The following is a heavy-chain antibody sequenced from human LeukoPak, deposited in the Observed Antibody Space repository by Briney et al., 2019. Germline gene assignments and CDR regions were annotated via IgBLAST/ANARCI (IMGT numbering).Heavy chain of an antibody. V-gene: IGHV1-18*01. CDR1: GYSFTRNG. CDR2: ISANSGST. J-gene: IGHJ4*02. CDR3: ARDVNYAFDY. D-gene: IGHD3-16*01. Sequence: ASVKVSCKPSGYSFTRNGISWVRQAPGQGLEWMAWISANSGSTNYAQNFQDRVTLTTDTSTSTAYMELRSLRSDDTAVYYCARDVNYAFDYWGQGTLVTVSS.